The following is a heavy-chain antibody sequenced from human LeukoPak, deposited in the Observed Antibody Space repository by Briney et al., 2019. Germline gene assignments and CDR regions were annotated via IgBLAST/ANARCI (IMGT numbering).Heavy chain of an antibody. CDR3: ARGCGGDCYATNFDY. CDR2: INPSGGST. Sequence: ASVKVSCKASGYTFTSYYMHWVRQAPGQGLEWMGTINPSGGSTSYAQKFQGRVTMTRETSTSTVYMELSSLRSEDTAVYYCARGCGGDCYATNFDYWGQGTLVTVSS. J-gene: IGHJ4*02. V-gene: IGHV1-46*01. CDR1: GYTFTSYY. D-gene: IGHD2-21*02.